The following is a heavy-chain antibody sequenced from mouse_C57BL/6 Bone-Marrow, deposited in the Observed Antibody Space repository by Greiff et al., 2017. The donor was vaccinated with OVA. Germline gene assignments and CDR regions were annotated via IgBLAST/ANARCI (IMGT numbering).Heavy chain of an antibody. D-gene: IGHD1-1*01. CDR3: ARENGSSYDY. CDR1: GYSITSGYY. CDR2: ISYDGSN. Sequence: DVQLVESGPGLVKPSQSLSLTCSVTGYSITSGYYCNLIRQFPGNKLECLGYISYDGSNNYNPSLKNRISITRDTSKNQFFLKLNSVTTEDTATYYCARENGSSYDYWGQGTTLTVSS. J-gene: IGHJ2*01. V-gene: IGHV3-6*01.